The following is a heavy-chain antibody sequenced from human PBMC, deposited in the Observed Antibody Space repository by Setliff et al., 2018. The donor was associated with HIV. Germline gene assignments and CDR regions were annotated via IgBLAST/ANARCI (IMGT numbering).Heavy chain of an antibody. J-gene: IGHJ4*02. V-gene: IGHV3-23*01. CDR1: GFTFGEYA. Sequence: PGGSLRLSCTASGFTFGEYAMSWVRQAPGEGLEWVSAILSTGERTFYADSVKGRFTISRDNSKNTVYLQMNSLSAEDTAEYYCAKELAASGLGYFDSWGRGILVTVSS. D-gene: IGHD3-22*01. CDR2: ILSTGERT. CDR3: AKELAASGLGYFDS.